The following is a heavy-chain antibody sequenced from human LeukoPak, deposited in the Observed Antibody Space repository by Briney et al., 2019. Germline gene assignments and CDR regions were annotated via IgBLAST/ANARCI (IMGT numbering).Heavy chain of an antibody. CDR1: DVSLSTGYYY. Sequence: SETLSLTCTVSDVSLSTGYYYWNWIRQPPGKGLEWTGYISYSGSTYYNPSLKSRVAISVDTSKNQFSLKLSSVTAADTAVYYCARETDRAPDAFDIWGQGTMVTVSS. V-gene: IGHV4-30-4*01. CDR2: ISYSGST. CDR3: ARETDRAPDAFDI. D-gene: IGHD5-18*01. J-gene: IGHJ3*02.